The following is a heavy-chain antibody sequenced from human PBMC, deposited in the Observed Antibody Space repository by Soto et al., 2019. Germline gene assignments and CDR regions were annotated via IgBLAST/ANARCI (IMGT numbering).Heavy chain of an antibody. CDR1: GXTFSSYS. CDR2: FRTSGDGGTT. CDR3: AKKVNSGPGSQYFDY. Sequence: LRLSCSASGXTFSSYSMSWVRQAPGKGLEWVSGFRTSGDGGTTYYADSVKGRFTISRDNSKNMLFLQMNSLRAEDTAIYYCAKKVNSGPGSQYFDYWGQGTLVTVSS. D-gene: IGHD3-10*01. J-gene: IGHJ4*02. V-gene: IGHV3-23*01.